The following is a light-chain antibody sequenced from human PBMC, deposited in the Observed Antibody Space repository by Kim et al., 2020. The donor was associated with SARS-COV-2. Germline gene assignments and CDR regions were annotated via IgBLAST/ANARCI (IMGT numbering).Light chain of an antibody. CDR2: GKN. V-gene: IGLV3-19*01. CDR3: NSRDSSGNHLGV. Sequence: SSELTQDPAVSVALGQTVRITCQGDSLRSYYASWYQQKPGQAPVLVIYGKNNRPSGIPDRFSGSRSGNTASLTITGAQAEDEADYYCNSRDSSGNHLGVFGGGTQLTVL. CDR1: SLRSYY. J-gene: IGLJ2*01.